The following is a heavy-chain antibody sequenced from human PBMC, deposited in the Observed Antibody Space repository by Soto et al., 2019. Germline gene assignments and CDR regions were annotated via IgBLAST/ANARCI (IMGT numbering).Heavy chain of an antibody. CDR1: GYSFTNYW. Sequence: GESLKISCKGSGYSFTNYWIGWVRQMPGKGLEWMGMIYPDDSDTKYSPSFQGQVTFSADKSINTAYLLLNTLRADDTAVYYCAKDKPGTTSFDYWGQGTLVTVSS. J-gene: IGHJ4*02. CDR3: AKDKPGTTSFDY. D-gene: IGHD1-1*01. V-gene: IGHV5-51*01. CDR2: IYPDDSDT.